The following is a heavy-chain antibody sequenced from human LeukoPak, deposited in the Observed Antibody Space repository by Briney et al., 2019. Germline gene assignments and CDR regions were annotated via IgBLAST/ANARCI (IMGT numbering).Heavy chain of an antibody. V-gene: IGHV3-66*01. CDR1: GFTVSSNY. CDR3: ARGGPGYDILAGYRMLDY. CDR2: IYSGGST. Sequence: GGSLRLSCAASGFTVSSNYMSWVRQAPGKGLEWVSVIYSGGSTYYADSAKGRFTISRDNSKNTLYLQMNSLRAEDTAVYYCARGGPGYDILAGYRMLDYWGQGTLVTVSS. J-gene: IGHJ4*02. D-gene: IGHD3-9*01.